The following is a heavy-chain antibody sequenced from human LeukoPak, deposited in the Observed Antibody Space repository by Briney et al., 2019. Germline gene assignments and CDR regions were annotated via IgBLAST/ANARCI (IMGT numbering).Heavy chain of an antibody. J-gene: IGHJ6*03. CDR1: GFTFSTYA. CDR3: ARDGGVGATTASSAYYYYYMDV. D-gene: IGHD1-26*01. Sequence: GGSLRLSCAASGFTFSTYAMSWVRQIPGKGLEWVSAISGSDDGTYYADSVKGRFTISRDNSKNTLYLQMNSLRAEDTAVYYCARDGGVGATTASSAYYYYYMDVWGKGTTVTVSS. V-gene: IGHV3-23*01. CDR2: ISGSDDGT.